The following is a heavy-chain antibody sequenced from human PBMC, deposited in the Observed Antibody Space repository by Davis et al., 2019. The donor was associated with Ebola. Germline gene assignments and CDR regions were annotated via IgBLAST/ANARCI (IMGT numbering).Heavy chain of an antibody. CDR2: IYYSGST. CDR3: ARHCITMIVGGADAFDI. V-gene: IGHV4-39*01. Sequence: PSETLSLTCTVSGGSISSSSYYWGWIRQPPGKGLEWIGSIYYSGSTYYNPSLKSRVTISVDTSKNQFSLKLSSVTAADTAVYYCARHCITMIVGGADAFDIWGQGTMVTVSS. CDR1: GGSISSSSYY. D-gene: IGHD3-22*01. J-gene: IGHJ3*02.